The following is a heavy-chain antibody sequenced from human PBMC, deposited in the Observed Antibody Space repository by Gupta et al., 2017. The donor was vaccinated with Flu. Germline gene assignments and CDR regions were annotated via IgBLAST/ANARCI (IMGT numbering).Heavy chain of an antibody. CDR2: ISSSGSSI. CDR3: ARSDYSGYDYYDY. Sequence: EVQLVESGGGLVQPGGSLRLSCPASGFTFSRYEMNGVRQAPGKGLEWVSYISSSGSSIYYADSVKGRFAISRDNAKNSLFLQMNSLRAEDTAVYYCARSDYSGYDYYDYWGQGTLVTVSS. CDR1: GFTFSRYE. V-gene: IGHV3-48*03. J-gene: IGHJ4*02. D-gene: IGHD5-12*01.